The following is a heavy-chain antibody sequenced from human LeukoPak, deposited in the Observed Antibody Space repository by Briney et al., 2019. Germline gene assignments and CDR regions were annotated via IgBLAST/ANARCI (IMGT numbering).Heavy chain of an antibody. D-gene: IGHD6-19*01. CDR1: GFTFSSYW. CDR2: INSDGSST. CDR3: ARPRGEQWLVRPNWYFDL. J-gene: IGHJ2*01. V-gene: IGHV3-74*01. Sequence: GGSLRLSCAASGFTFSSYWMHWVRQAPGKGLVWVSCINSDGSSTSYADSVKGRFTISRDNAKNTLYLQMNSLRAEDTAVYYCARPRGEQWLVRPNWYFDLWGRGTLVTVSS.